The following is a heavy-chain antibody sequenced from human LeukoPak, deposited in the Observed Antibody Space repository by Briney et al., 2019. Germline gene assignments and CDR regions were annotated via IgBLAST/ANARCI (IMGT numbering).Heavy chain of an antibody. CDR1: GFTFCSYS. V-gene: IGHV3-23*01. CDR2: ISGSGDTT. J-gene: IGHJ4*02. D-gene: IGHD4-17*01. CDR3: AKELTTERTPGVDS. Sequence: GGSLRLSCTASGFTFCSYSMSWVRQGPGTGLEWVSAISGSGDTTFYADSVKGRFTISRDNSKKTLYLQVNSLRAEDTAVYFCAKELTTERTPGVDSWGQGTLVTVSS.